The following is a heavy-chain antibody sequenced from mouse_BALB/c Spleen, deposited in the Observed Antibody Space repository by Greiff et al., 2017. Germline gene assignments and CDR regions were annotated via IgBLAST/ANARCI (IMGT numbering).Heavy chain of an antibody. CDR3: ARYGFDYYGSSHGGFAY. D-gene: IGHD1-1*01. V-gene: IGHV1-39*01. Sequence: VQLQQSGPELEKPGASVKISCKASGYSFTGYNMNWVKQSNGKSLEWIGNIDPYYGGTSYNQKFKGKATLTVDKSSSTAYMQLKSLTSEDSAVYYCARYGFDYYGSSHGGFAYWGQGTLVTVSA. CDR2: IDPYYGGT. CDR1: GYSFTGYN. J-gene: IGHJ3*01.